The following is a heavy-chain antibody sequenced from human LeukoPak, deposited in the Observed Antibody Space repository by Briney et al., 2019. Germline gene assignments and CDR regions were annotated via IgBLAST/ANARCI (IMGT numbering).Heavy chain of an antibody. V-gene: IGHV1-69*13. Sequence: GASVKVSCKASGGTFSSYATSWVRQAPGQGLEWMGGIIPIFGTANYAQKFQGRVTTTADESTSTAYMELSSLRSEDTAVYYCARDSYRAFDIWGQGTTVTVSS. J-gene: IGHJ3*02. D-gene: IGHD1-26*01. CDR1: GGTFSSYA. CDR2: IIPIFGTA. CDR3: ARDSYRAFDI.